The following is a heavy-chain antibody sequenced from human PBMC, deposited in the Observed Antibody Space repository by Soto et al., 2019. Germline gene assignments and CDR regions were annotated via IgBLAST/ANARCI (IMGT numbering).Heavy chain of an antibody. Sequence: PGGSLRLSCAASGFTFSSYSMNWVRQAPGKGLEWVSYISTSSSTIYYADSVKGRFTISRDNAKNSLYLQMNSLRDEDTAVYYCARDKRQGRDEFGLHYYYGMDVWGQGTTVTVSS. J-gene: IGHJ6*02. D-gene: IGHD2-15*01. CDR2: ISTSSSTI. CDR3: ARDKRQGRDEFGLHYYYGMDV. V-gene: IGHV3-48*02. CDR1: GFTFSSYS.